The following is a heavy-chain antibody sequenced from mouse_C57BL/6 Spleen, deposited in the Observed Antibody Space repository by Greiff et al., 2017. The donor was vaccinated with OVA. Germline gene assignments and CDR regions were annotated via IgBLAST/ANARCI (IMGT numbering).Heavy chain of an antibody. D-gene: IGHD2-1*01. CDR3: ARDGVTRYYYAMDY. CDR2: ISDGGSYT. J-gene: IGHJ4*01. CDR1: GFTFSSYA. Sequence: EVQGVESGGGLVKPGGSLKLSCAASGFTFSSYAMSWVRQTPEKRLEWVATISDGGSYTYYPDNVKGRFTISRDNAKNNLYLQMSHLKSEDTAMYYCARDGVTRYYYAMDYWGQGTSVTVSS. V-gene: IGHV5-4*01.